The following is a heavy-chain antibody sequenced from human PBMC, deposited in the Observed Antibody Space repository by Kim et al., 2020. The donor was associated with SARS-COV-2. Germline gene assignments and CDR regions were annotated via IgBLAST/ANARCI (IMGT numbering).Heavy chain of an antibody. D-gene: IGHD3-9*01. J-gene: IGHJ4*02. Sequence: YNPSLKSRVTISVDTSKNQFSLKLSSVTAADTAVYYCARGYLPYYDILTDWGQGTLVTVSS. V-gene: IGHV4-59*09. CDR3: ARGYLPYYDILTD.